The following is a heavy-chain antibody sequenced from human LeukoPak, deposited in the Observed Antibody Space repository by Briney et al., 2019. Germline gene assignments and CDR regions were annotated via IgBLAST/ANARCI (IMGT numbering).Heavy chain of an antibody. CDR2: ISGSGGST. CDR1: GFSFSSYA. D-gene: IGHD2-2*01. CDR3: AKDLMTRNIVVVPAAGFDP. J-gene: IGHJ5*02. V-gene: IGHV3-23*01. Sequence: GGSLRLSCAASGFSFSSYAMSWVRQAPGKGLEWVSAISGSGGSTYYADAVKGRFTISRDNSKNTLYLQMNSLRAEDTAVYYCAKDLMTRNIVVVPAAGFDPWGQGTLVTVSS.